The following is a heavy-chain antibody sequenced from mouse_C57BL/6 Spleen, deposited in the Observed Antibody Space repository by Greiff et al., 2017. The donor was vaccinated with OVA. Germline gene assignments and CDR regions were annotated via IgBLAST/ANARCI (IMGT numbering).Heavy chain of an antibody. Sequence: EVQGVESGGGLVKPGGSLKLSCAASGFTFSSYAMSWVRQTPEKRLEWVATISDGGSYTYYPDNVKGRFTISRDNAKNNLYLQMSHLKSEDTAMYYCATLYDYDLYYLDYWGQGTTLTVSS. V-gene: IGHV5-4*01. D-gene: IGHD2-4*01. J-gene: IGHJ2*01. CDR3: ATLYDYDLYYLDY. CDR1: GFTFSSYA. CDR2: ISDGGSYT.